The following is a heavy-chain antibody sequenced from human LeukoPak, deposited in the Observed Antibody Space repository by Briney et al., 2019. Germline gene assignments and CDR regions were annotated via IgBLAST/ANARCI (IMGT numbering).Heavy chain of an antibody. CDR2: IYPGDSDT. J-gene: IGHJ4*02. Sequence: GESLKISCKGSGYSLTSYWIGWLRPMPGKGLGWMGIIYPGDSDTRYSPSFQGQVTMSVDKSISTAYLQWSSLKASDTAMYYCATSCSSSTCYDSWGQGTLVTVSS. V-gene: IGHV5-51*01. CDR1: GYSLTSYW. CDR3: ATSCSSSTCYDS. D-gene: IGHD2-15*01.